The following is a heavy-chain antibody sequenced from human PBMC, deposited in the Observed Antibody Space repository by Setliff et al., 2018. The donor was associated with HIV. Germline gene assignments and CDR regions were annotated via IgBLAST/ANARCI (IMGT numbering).Heavy chain of an antibody. D-gene: IGHD3-9*01. J-gene: IGHJ6*03. CDR3: ARGVRGYGEIRYFFYYYYMDV. CDR2: IYYSGST. Sequence: SETLSLTCTASGGSISSYYWSWIRQPPGKGLEWIGYIYYSGSTNYNPSLKSRVTISVDTSKNQFSLKLSSVTAADTAVYYCARGVRGYGEIRYFFYYYYMDVWGKGTTVTVSS. V-gene: IGHV4-59*08. CDR1: GGSISSYY.